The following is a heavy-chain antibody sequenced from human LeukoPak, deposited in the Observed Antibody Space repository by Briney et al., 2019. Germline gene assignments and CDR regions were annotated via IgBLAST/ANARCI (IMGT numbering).Heavy chain of an antibody. CDR1: GFTFSTYC. J-gene: IGHJ4*02. V-gene: IGHV3-30*03. D-gene: IGHD3-3*01. CDR2: ISYHGSNK. Sequence: PGGSLRLSCTASGFTFSTYCMHWVRQAPGKGLEWVAVISYHGSNKYYADSVKGRFTISRDNSKNTLYLQMNSLRAEDTAVYYCARDYDFWSGFFDNWGQGILVTVSS. CDR3: ARDYDFWSGFFDN.